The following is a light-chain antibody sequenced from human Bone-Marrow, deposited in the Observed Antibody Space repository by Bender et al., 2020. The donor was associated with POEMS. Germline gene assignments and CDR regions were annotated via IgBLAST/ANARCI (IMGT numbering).Light chain of an antibody. J-gene: IGLJ1*01. CDR1: NNDIADYKV. V-gene: IGLV2-23*01. Sequence: QSALTQPASMSGSPGQSVTISCTGTNNDIADYKVVSWYQQQPGKAPRLLIYEASRRPSGISTRFSGSNSGNTASLTISGLQPEDEADYYCCLYPGNRNSVFGPGTKVTVL. CDR3: CLYPGNRNSV. CDR2: EAS.